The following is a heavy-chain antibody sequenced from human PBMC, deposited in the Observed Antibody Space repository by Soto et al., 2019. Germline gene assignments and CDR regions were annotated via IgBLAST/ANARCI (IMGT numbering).Heavy chain of an antibody. CDR1: GFTFSSYN. V-gene: IGHV3-21*01. CDR2: ISSSSTYI. CDR3: ARDDHLYGSGSSEKGY. D-gene: IGHD3-10*01. Sequence: PGGSLRLSCAASGFTFSSYNMNWVRQAPGKGLEWVSSISSSSTYIYYADSMKGRFIVSRDNAKNSLHLQMNSLRADDTAIYYCARDDHLYGSGSSEKGYWGHGTLVTVSS. J-gene: IGHJ4*01.